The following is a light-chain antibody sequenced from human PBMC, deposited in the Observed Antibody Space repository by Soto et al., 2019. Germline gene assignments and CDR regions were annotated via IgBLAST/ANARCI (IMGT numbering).Light chain of an antibody. CDR1: SSNIGNKY. Sequence: QSVLTQPPSVSAALGQRITISCPGISSNIGNKYVSWYQQLPGSAPKLLIYESNKRPSGIPDRFSGSKSGTSATLDITGLQTGDEADYYCGTWDSSLNGGVFGGGTKLTVL. V-gene: IGLV1-51*02. CDR3: GTWDSSLNGGV. J-gene: IGLJ2*01. CDR2: ESN.